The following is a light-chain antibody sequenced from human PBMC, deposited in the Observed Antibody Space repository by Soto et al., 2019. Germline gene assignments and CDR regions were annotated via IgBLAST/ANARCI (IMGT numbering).Light chain of an antibody. V-gene: IGKV1-5*03. CDR1: QSISSR. Sequence: DIQMTQSPSTLSESLGDRVTITCRASQSISSRLAWNQQKPGKAPKLLIYKASSLESGVPSRFSGSGSGTEFTLTIISLQPEDFAPYYCQQYNSYPYTFGQGTKLEIK. CDR2: KAS. CDR3: QQYNSYPYT. J-gene: IGKJ2*01.